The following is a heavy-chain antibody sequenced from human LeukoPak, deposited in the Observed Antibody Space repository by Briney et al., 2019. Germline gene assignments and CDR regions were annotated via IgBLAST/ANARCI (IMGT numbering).Heavy chain of an antibody. CDR2: MNPNSGNT. CDR3: ARGAVLRYFDWFRQRKYFQH. V-gene: IGHV1-8*01. J-gene: IGHJ1*01. D-gene: IGHD3-9*01. CDR1: GYTFTRYD. Sequence: RASVKVSCKASGYTFTRYDINWVRQATGQGLEWLGWMNPNSGNTGYAQKFQGRVTMTRNTSISTAYMELSSLRSEDTAVYYCARGAVLRYFDWFRQRKYFQHWGQGTLVTVSS.